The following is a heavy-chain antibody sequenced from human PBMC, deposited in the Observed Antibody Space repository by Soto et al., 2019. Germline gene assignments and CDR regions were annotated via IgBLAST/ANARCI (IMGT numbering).Heavy chain of an antibody. V-gene: IGHV3-74*03. J-gene: IGHJ5*02. CDR2: INSDGITT. D-gene: IGHD2-15*01. CDR1: GLTLSNYW. CDR3: AKVKRGSGARGDTLDL. Sequence: EVQLVESGGGPVQAGGSLILSCAASGLTLSNYWMQWVSQVPGKGLVWVAHINSDGITTKYAESVKGRFTIFRDDAKNMLYLQMNSLRHDDTAVYYCAKVKRGSGARGDTLDLLGQVNLVTGST.